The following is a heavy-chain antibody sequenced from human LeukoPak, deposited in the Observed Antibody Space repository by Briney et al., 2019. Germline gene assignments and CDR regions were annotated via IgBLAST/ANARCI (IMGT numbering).Heavy chain of an antibody. CDR2: IKQDGSEK. CDR3: ARAIDSSGYHVNYYFDY. J-gene: IGHJ4*02. CDR1: GFTFTSYW. V-gene: IGHV3-7*01. Sequence: PGGSLRLSCAASGFTFTSYWMSWVRQAPGKGLEWVANIKQDGSEKYYVDSVKGRFTISRDNAKNSVYLQMSSLRAEDTAVYYCARAIDSSGYHVNYYFDYWGQGTLVTVSS. D-gene: IGHD3-22*01.